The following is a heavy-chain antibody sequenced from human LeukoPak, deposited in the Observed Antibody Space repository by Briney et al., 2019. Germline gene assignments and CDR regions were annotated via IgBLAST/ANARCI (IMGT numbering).Heavy chain of an antibody. CDR2: IYYSGST. CDR3: ARNSYYYGMDV. D-gene: IGHD4-23*01. Sequence: SETLSLTCTVPGGSISSYYWSWIRQPPGKGLEWIGYIYYSGSTNYNPSLKSRVTISVDTSKNQFSLKLSSVTAADTAVYYCARNSYYYGMDVWGQGTTVTVSS. J-gene: IGHJ6*02. V-gene: IGHV4-59*01. CDR1: GGSISSYY.